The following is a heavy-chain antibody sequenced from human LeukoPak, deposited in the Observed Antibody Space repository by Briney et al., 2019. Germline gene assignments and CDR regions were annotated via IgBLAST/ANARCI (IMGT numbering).Heavy chain of an antibody. V-gene: IGHV3-23*01. CDR3: AKTLWFDY. Sequence: GGSLRPSCAASGFTFSTYAMSWVRQAPGPGLEWVSAISGSGGSTYSADSVKCRFTISRDNSKNTLYLQMNSRRAEDTAVYYGAKTLWFDYWGQGTLVTVSS. CDR2: ISGSGGST. CDR1: GFTFSTYA. J-gene: IGHJ4*02.